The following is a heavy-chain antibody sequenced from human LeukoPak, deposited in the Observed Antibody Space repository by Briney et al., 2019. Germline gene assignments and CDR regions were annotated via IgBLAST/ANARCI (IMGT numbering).Heavy chain of an antibody. CDR1: GGSISSYY. Sequence: SETLSLTCTVSGGSISSYYWSWIRQPPGKGLEWIGYIYYSGSTNYNPSLKSRVTISVDTSKNQFSLKLSSVTAADTAVYYCARHSGYAYFDYWGQGTLVTVSS. CDR3: ARHSGYAYFDY. CDR2: IYYSGST. V-gene: IGHV4-59*08. J-gene: IGHJ4*02. D-gene: IGHD5-12*01.